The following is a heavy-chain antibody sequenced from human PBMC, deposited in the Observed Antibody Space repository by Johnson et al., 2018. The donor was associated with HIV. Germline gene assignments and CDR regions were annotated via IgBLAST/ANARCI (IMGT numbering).Heavy chain of an antibody. D-gene: IGHD4-17*01. Sequence: VQLVESGGGLVQPGGSLRLSCAASGFTFSSYWMSWVRQAPGKGLEWVANIKQDGSEKYYADSVKGRFTISRDNSKNTLYLQMNSLRAEDTSVYYCAKGDGDYGAFDIWGQGTMVTVSS. V-gene: IGHV3-7*01. CDR2: IKQDGSEK. CDR1: GFTFSSYW. J-gene: IGHJ3*02. CDR3: AKGDGDYGAFDI.